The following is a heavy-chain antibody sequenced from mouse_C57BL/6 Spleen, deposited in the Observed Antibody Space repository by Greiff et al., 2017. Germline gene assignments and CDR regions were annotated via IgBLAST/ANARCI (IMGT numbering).Heavy chain of an antibody. CDR2: INPNNGGT. J-gene: IGHJ3*01. Sequence: EVQLQQPGPELVKPGASVKMSCKASGYSFTDYNMHWVKQSHGKSLEWIGYINPNNGGTSYNQKFKGKATLTVNKSSSTAYMELRSLTSEDSAVYYCERFRDCDAAWFAYWGQGTLVTVSA. D-gene: IGHD3-2*02. CDR1: GYSFTDYN. CDR3: ERFRDCDAAWFAY. V-gene: IGHV1-22*01.